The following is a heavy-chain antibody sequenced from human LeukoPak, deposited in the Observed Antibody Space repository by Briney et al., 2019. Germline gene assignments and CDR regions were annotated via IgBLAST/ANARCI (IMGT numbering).Heavy chain of an antibody. CDR3: VKYGADV. CDR1: GFTFSSSA. V-gene: IGHV3-23*01. J-gene: IGHJ6*02. D-gene: IGHD3-10*01. CDR2: ISNNGGYT. Sequence: GGSLRLSCAASGFTFSSSAMSWARQAPGKGLEWVSAISNNGGYTYYADSVQGRFTISRDNSKSTLCLQMNSLRAEDTAVYYCVKYGADVWGQGTTVTVSS.